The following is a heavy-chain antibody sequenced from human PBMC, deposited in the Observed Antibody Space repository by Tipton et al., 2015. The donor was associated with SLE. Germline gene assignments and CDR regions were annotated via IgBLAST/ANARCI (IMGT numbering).Heavy chain of an antibody. J-gene: IGHJ4*02. CDR1: GGSISSFY. CDR3: ARAQGYFEWFILDY. D-gene: IGHD3-9*01. CDR2: VYYTGDA. Sequence: TLSLTCTVSGGSISSFYWRWIRQPPGKGLEWVGYVYYTGDANYNPSLKSRVAISIDTSKKQFSLRLSSVTAADTAVYYCARAQGYFEWFILDYWGQGTLATVSS. V-gene: IGHV4-59*01.